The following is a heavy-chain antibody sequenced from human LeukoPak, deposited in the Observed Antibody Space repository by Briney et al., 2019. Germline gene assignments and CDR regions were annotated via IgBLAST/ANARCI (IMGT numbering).Heavy chain of an antibody. J-gene: IGHJ4*02. CDR3: ARDAGGSSGWYVNDY. CDR2: INPNSGGT. CDR1: GYTFIGYY. Sequence: GASVKVSCKASGYTFIGYYMHWVRQAPGQGLEWMGWINPNSGGTNYAQKFQGRVTMTRDTSISTAYMELSRLRSDDTAVYYCARDAGGSSGWYVNDYWGQGTLVTVSS. V-gene: IGHV1-2*02. D-gene: IGHD6-19*01.